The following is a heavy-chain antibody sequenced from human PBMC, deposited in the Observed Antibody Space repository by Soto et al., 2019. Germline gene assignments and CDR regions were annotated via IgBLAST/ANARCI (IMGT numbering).Heavy chain of an antibody. CDR1: GGTFSSYA. CDR3: ARGGGYNPPYYYYYGMGV. CDR2: IIPIFGTA. V-gene: IGHV1-69*13. D-gene: IGHD5-12*01. Sequence: SVKFSCKASGGTFSSYAISWVRQAPGQGLEWMGGIIPIFGTANYAQKFQGRVTITADESTSTAYMELSSLRSEDTAVYYCARGGGYNPPYYYYYGMGVWGQGTTVTVSS. J-gene: IGHJ6*02.